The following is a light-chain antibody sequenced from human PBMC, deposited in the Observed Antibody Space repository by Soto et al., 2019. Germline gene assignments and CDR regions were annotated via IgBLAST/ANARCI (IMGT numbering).Light chain of an antibody. J-gene: IGLJ1*01. CDR2: EVS. CDR3: SSYTTSSTYV. Sequence: QSALTQPASVSGSPGQSITISCTGTSSDVGAYNYVSWYQQHPGKAPKLMIYEVSNRPSGVSNRFSGSKSGNTASLTISGLQAEEDAAYHCSSYTTSSTYVFGTGTKLTVL. V-gene: IGLV2-14*03. CDR1: SSDVGAYNY.